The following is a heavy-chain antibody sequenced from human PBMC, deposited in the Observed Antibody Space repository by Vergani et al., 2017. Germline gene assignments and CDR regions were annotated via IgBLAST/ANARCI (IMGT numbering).Heavy chain of an antibody. CDR1: GGPPSSGSAA. J-gene: IGHJ3*02. Sequence: QGQLQESGPGLVKPSQTLSVTCTVFGGPPSSGSAAWGWIRQPAGKGLEWIGLINIRGATDYNPSLKSLVTMSLDASKNQFSMKLSPLTAADTALYYCARVFHSSSMVGAFDIWGQGTMVTVSS. D-gene: IGHD2-8*01. CDR2: INIRGAT. V-gene: IGHV4-61*02. CDR3: ARVFHSSSMVGAFDI.